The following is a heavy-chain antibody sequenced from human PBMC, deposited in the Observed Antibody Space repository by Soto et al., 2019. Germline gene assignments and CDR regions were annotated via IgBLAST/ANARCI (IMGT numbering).Heavy chain of an antibody. D-gene: IGHD3-3*01. J-gene: IGHJ5*01. CDR2: INAGNGNT. CDR3: SRGRTNDFWSGYYNNS. V-gene: IGHV1-3*01. CDR1: GYTFTSYA. Sequence: VASVKVSCKASGYTFTSYAMHWVRQAPGQRLEWMGWINAGNGNTKYSQKFQGRVTITRDTSTSPAYMELSSLRSEDTAVYYCSRGRTNDFWSGYYNNSGGQGTLVTFPS.